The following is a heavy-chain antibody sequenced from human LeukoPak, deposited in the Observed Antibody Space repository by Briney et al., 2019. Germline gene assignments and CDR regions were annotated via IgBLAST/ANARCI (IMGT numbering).Heavy chain of an antibody. CDR1: GFSFSGYT. J-gene: IGHJ4*02. Sequence: GGSLKLSCIASGFSFSGYTMNWVRQAPGKGLEWVSDISGSGRTIYYADSVKGRFTISRDNAKNFLYLQMNSLRAEDTALYYCARDRFRVPIDHWGQGTLVTVSS. D-gene: IGHD5/OR15-5a*01. CDR2: ISGSGRTI. CDR3: ARDRFRVPIDH. V-gene: IGHV3-48*04.